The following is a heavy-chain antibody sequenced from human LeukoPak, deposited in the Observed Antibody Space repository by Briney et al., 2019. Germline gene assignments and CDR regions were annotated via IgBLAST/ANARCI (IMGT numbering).Heavy chain of an antibody. Sequence: GGSLRLSCAASGFTFSRYAMHWVRQAPGKGLEWVAVISDDGRNKYYGDPAEGRFTISRDNSKNTLYVQMNSLRPEDTAVYYCARDRGYSGSSLFGNWGQGTLVTVSS. CDR2: ISDDGRNK. D-gene: IGHD1-26*01. CDR1: GFTFSRYA. J-gene: IGHJ4*02. V-gene: IGHV3-30*03. CDR3: ARDRGYSGSSLFGN.